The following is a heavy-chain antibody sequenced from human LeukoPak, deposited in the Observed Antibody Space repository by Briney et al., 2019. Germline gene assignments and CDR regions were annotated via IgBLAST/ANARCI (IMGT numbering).Heavy chain of an antibody. J-gene: IGHJ6*03. Sequence: GGSLRLSCAPSGFTVCRNYMSWVRQARGEGVGWVSVIYSGGSTYYADSVKGRFTISRDNSKNTLYLQMNSLRAEHSAVYYCAGNYYYYLDVWGKGTTVTVSS. V-gene: IGHV3-53*01. CDR3: AGNYYYYLDV. CDR2: IYSGGST. CDR1: GFTVCRNY.